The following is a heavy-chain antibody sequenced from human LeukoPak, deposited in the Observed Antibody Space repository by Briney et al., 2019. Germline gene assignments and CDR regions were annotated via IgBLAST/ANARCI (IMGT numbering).Heavy chain of an antibody. CDR2: ISSSGSSI. V-gene: IGHV3-48*04. D-gene: IGHD6-19*01. CDR1: GFTFSSYW. Sequence: HAGGSPRLSCAASGFTFSSYWMSWVRQAPGKGLEWVSYISSSGSSIYYADSVKGRFTISRDNAKNSLYLQMNSLRAEDTAVYHCASSSVAVPGTFDYWGQGTLVTVSS. J-gene: IGHJ4*02. CDR3: ASSSVAVPGTFDY.